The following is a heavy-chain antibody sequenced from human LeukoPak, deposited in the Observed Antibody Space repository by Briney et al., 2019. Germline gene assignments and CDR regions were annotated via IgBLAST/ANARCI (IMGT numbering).Heavy chain of an antibody. J-gene: IGHJ4*02. CDR1: GFTFSRYG. D-gene: IGHD6-13*01. CDR3: AKDQRKIAAAGTSSSLDY. Sequence: PGGSLRLSCAASGFTFSRYGMHGVRQAPGKGLEWEAVIWYDGSNKYYADSVEGRFTISRDNSKNTLYLQMNSLRAEDTAVYYCAKDQRKIAAAGTSSSLDYCGQGTLVTVSS. CDR2: IWYDGSNK. V-gene: IGHV3-33*06.